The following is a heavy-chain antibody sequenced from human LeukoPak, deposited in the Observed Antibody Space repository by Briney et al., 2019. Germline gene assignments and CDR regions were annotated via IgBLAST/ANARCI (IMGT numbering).Heavy chain of an antibody. Sequence: GGALRLSCAASGFTFNNYAMHWVREAPGKGREWVAVISYDGRNEYYADSVKGRFTISRDNSTNTLYLQMNSLRAEDTAVYYCARDRSSYEYYFDYWGQGTLVTVSS. J-gene: IGHJ4*02. V-gene: IGHV3-30*04. CDR1: GFTFNNYA. CDR2: ISYDGRNE. CDR3: ARDRSSYEYYFDY. D-gene: IGHD5-12*01.